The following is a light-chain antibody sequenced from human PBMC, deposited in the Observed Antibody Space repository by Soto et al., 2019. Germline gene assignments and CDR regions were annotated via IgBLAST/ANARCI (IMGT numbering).Light chain of an antibody. V-gene: IGKV1-5*03. Sequence: DIQMTQSPSTLSASVGDRVTITCRASQSISTWLAWYQQKPGKAPKLLIYKASSLRNGVPSRVSGSGSGTEFNLTIYSLQPDEFASYYCQQYNGYPHTFGQGTKLEIK. CDR1: QSISTW. CDR3: QQYNGYPHT. J-gene: IGKJ2*01. CDR2: KAS.